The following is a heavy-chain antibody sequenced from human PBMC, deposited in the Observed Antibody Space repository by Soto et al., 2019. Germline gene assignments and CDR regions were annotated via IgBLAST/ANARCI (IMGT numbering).Heavy chain of an antibody. CDR1: GGALSGDT. J-gene: IGHJ5*02. CDR3: ASSVVVVPNWFDP. D-gene: IGHD2-15*01. V-gene: IGHV1-69*02. Sequence: GSSVKGSCKAAGGALSGDTSSWGRQAPGQGLEWMGRIIPILGIANYAQKFQGRVTITADKSTSTAYMELSSLRSEDTAVYYCASSVVVVPNWFDPWGQGTLVTVSS. CDR2: IIPILGIA.